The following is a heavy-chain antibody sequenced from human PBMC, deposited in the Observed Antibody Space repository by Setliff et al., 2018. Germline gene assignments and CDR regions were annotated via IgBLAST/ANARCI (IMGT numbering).Heavy chain of an antibody. Sequence: NPSETLSLTCAVYGGSFSGYYWSWIRQPPGKRLEWIGEIIHSGSTNYNPSLKSRVTISMDTSKNQFSLKVSSVTAADTAVYYCARGRLREDLLHYYYYHMDVWGKGTTVTVSS. CDR3: ARGRLREDLLHYYYYHMDV. D-gene: IGHD3-22*01. J-gene: IGHJ6*03. V-gene: IGHV4-34*01. CDR2: IIHSGST. CDR1: GGSFSGYY.